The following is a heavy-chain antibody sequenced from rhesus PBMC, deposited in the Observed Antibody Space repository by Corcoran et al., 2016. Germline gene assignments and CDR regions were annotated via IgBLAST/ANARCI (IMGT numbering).Heavy chain of an antibody. V-gene: IGHV4-122*02. CDR2: LTYRGST. J-gene: IGHJ4*01. CDR1: GGSISSGYYY. D-gene: IGHD3-9*01. Sequence: QVQLQESGPGLVKPSETLSLTCAVSGGSISSGYYYWSWIRQPPGKGLVWIGYLTYRGSTSYNPSLKSRVTISSDTSKNQFSLKVRSVTAADTAVYYCASLYGYYCDYWGQGVLVTVSS. CDR3: ASLYGYYCDY.